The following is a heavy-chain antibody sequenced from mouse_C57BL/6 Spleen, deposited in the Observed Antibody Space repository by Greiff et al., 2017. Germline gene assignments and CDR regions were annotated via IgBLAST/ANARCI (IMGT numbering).Heavy chain of an antibody. CDR3: ARHRRDGGFDY. J-gene: IGHJ2*01. CDR2: LWSDGST. V-gene: IGHV2-6-1*01. Sequence: QLQLQPSGPGLVAPSQSLSITCTVSGFSLTCYGVHWVRQPPGKGLEWLVVLWSDGSTTYNSALKSRLSISKDNSKSQVFLKMNSLQTDDTAMYXWARHRRDGGFDYWGQGTTLTVSS. CDR1: GFSLTCYG. D-gene: IGHD3-3*01.